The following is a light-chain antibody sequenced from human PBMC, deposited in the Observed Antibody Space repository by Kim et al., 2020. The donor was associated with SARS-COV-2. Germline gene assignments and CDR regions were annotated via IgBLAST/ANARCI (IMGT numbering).Light chain of an antibody. CDR3: MQALQTPPS. V-gene: IGKV2-28*01. CDR1: QSLLHNNAYNY. J-gene: IGKJ2*03. CDR2: LAS. Sequence: DIVMTQSPLSLPVTPGEPASISCRSSQSLLHNNAYNYLEWYLQKPGQSPQLLMFLASNRASGVPDRFSGSGSGTDFTLKISRVEAEDVVIYYCMQALQTPPSFGQGTKLEI.